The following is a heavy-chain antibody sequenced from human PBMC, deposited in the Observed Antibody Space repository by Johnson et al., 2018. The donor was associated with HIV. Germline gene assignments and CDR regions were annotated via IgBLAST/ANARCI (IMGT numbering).Heavy chain of an antibody. CDR3: ARRGSSGWYADAFDI. D-gene: IGHD6-19*01. CDR2: ISYDGSNK. CDR1: GFTFSSYA. Sequence: QVQVVESGGGVVQPGRSLRLSCAASGFTFSSYAMHWVRQAPGKGLEWVAVISYDGSNKYYADSVKGRFTISRDNSKNTRYLQMNSRRAEDRAVYYCARRGSSGWYADAFDIWGQGTMVTVSS. V-gene: IGHV3-30*04. J-gene: IGHJ3*02.